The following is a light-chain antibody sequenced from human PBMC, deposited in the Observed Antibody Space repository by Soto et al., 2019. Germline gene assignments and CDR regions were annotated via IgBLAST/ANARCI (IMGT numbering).Light chain of an antibody. V-gene: IGKV1-5*03. J-gene: IGKJ1*01. CDR3: QQYNSYWT. CDR1: QSISSW. CDR2: KAS. Sequence: DIQMTQSPSTLSASVGDRVTITCRASQSISSWLAWYQQKPGEAPKLLIYKASSLESGVPSRFSGSGSGTEFTLTISSLQPDDFATYYCQQYNSYWTFGQGTEV.